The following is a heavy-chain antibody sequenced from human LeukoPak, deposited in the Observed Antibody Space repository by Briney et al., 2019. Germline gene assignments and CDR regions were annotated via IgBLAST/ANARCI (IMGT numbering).Heavy chain of an antibody. D-gene: IGHD1-26*01. CDR2: ISAYNGNT. J-gene: IGHJ4*02. Sequence: ASVKVSCKAFGFTFTSYGFTWVRRAPGQGPERMGWISAYNGNTNYAQQLRGRVTMTTDTSTSTVYMELRSLRSDDTAVYFCARGGLSRSPSIDYWGQGTLVTVFS. CDR3: ARGGLSRSPSIDY. CDR1: GFTFTSYG. V-gene: IGHV1-18*01.